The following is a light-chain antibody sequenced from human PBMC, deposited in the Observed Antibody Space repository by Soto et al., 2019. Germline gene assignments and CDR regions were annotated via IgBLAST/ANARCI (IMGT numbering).Light chain of an antibody. CDR2: GAS. CDR1: QSVSTNN. V-gene: IGKV3-20*01. CDR3: QQFDNSLWT. Sequence: EIVLTQSPGTLSLSPGDRATLSCRASQSVSTNNFARYQQRPGQAPRLLIYGASSRATGIPDRFSGSGSGTDFTLTISRLEPEDFAVYYCQQFDNSLWTFGQGTKVDIK. J-gene: IGKJ1*01.